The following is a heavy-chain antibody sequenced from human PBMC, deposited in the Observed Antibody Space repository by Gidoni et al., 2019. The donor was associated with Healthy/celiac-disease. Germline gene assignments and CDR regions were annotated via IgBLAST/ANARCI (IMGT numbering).Heavy chain of an antibody. CDR2: IYYSGST. CDR3: ARVYPYYYDSSGYRVYYFDY. Sequence: QVQLQESGPGLVKPSETLSLTCTVSGGSVSSGSYYWSWIRQPPGKGLEWIGYIYYSGSTNYNPSLKSRVTISVDTSKNQFSLKLSSVTAADTAVYYCARVYPYYYDSSGYRVYYFDYWGQGTLVTVSS. V-gene: IGHV4-61*01. D-gene: IGHD3-22*01. J-gene: IGHJ4*02. CDR1: GGSVSSGSYY.